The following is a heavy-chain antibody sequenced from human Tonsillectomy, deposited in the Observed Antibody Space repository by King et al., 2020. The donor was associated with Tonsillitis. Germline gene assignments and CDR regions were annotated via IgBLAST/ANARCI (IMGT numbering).Heavy chain of an antibody. CDR1: GVTFSSYA. J-gene: IGHJ4*02. V-gene: IGHV3-23*04. D-gene: IGHD2-2*01. CDR2: IRVSGGST. Sequence: VQLVESGGGLVQPGGSLRLSCAASGVTFSSYAMSWVRQAPGTGLEWVSAIRVSGGSTYYSYSVKGRFTISRDNSKKTLYLQMNSLRAEDTAVYYCAKGGCSSTSCYYDCDYWGQGTLVTVSS. CDR3: AKGGCSSTSCYYDCDY.